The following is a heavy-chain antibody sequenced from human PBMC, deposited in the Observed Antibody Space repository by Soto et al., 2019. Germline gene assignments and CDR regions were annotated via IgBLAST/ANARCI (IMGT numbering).Heavy chain of an antibody. V-gene: IGHV3-15*01. D-gene: IGHD6-19*01. CDR2: IKSKTDGGTT. Sequence: GGSLRLSCTGSGFTFGDYAMSGFRQAPGKGLEWVGRIKSKTDGGTTDYAAPVKGRFTISRDDSKNTLYLQMNSLKTEDTAVYYCTTDPGYSSGWPHYYFDYWGQGTLVTVSS. J-gene: IGHJ4*02. CDR1: GFTFGDYA. CDR3: TTDPGYSSGWPHYYFDY.